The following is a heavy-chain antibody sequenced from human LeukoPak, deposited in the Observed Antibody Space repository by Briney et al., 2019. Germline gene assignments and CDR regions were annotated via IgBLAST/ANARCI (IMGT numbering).Heavy chain of an antibody. CDR1: GYTFTGYY. V-gene: IGHV1-2*02. D-gene: IGHD1-26*01. CDR2: INPNSGGT. CDR3: ARTRELQLDY. Sequence: GASVKVSCKASGYTFTGYYMHWVRQAPGQGLEWMRWINPNSGGTNYAQKFQGRGTMSRDTSISTAYMELSRLRSYDTAVYYCARTRELQLDYWGQGTLVTVSS. J-gene: IGHJ4*02.